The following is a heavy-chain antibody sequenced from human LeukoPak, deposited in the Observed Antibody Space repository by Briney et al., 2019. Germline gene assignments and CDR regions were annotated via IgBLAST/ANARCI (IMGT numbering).Heavy chain of an antibody. CDR1: GFTFSSYW. Sequence: GGSLRLSCAASGFTFSSYWMHWVRQAPGKGLVWVSRFNSDGSSTTYADSVKGRFTISRDNAKNTLYLQMNSLRAEDTAMYYCVRQYSYDSSGYYPWDCWGQGTLVTVSS. J-gene: IGHJ4*02. V-gene: IGHV3-74*01. CDR3: VRQYSYDSSGYYPWDC. CDR2: FNSDGSST. D-gene: IGHD3-22*01.